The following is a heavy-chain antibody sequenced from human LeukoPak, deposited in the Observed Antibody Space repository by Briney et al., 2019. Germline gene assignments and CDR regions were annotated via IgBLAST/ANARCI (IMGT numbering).Heavy chain of an antibody. CDR1: GYTFSAFY. D-gene: IGHD3-22*01. V-gene: IGHV1-2*02. CDR3: ARDDYDSSGSDAFDI. Sequence: ASVKVSCKTSGYTFSAFYMHWVRQAPGQGPEWMGWINPDSGGSEYGQKFQGRVTFTSDTSSTTIYMEVRSLKSDDTAVYYCARDDYDSSGSDAFDIWGQGTMVTVSS. J-gene: IGHJ3*02. CDR2: INPDSGGS.